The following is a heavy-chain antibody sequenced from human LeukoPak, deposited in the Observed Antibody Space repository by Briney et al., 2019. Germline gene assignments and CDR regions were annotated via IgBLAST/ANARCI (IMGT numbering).Heavy chain of an antibody. D-gene: IGHD2-15*01. Sequence: ASVKVSCKASGYTFTSYDINWVRQATGQGLEWMGWMNPNSGNPGYAQKFQGRVTMTRNTSISTAYMELSSLRSEDTAVYYCARGPGIGYWAEEATAFDIWGQGTMVTVSS. J-gene: IGHJ3*02. CDR1: GYTFTSYD. V-gene: IGHV1-8*01. CDR2: MNPNSGNP. CDR3: ARGPGIGYWAEEATAFDI.